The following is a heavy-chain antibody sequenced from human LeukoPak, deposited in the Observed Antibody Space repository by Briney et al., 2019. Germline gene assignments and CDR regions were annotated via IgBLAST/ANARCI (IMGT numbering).Heavy chain of an antibody. Sequence: SGGSLRLSCAASGFTFSSYGMHWVRQAPGKGLEWVAVISYDGSNKYYADSVKGRFTISRDNSKNTLYLQMNSLRAEDTAVYYCAKAHYYDSSGSFDYWGQGTLVTVSS. D-gene: IGHD3-22*01. CDR1: GFTFSSYG. J-gene: IGHJ4*02. CDR3: AKAHYYDSSGSFDY. V-gene: IGHV3-30*18. CDR2: ISYDGSNK.